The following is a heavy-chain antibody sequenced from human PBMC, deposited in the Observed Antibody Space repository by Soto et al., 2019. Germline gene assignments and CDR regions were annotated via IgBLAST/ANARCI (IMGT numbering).Heavy chain of an antibody. D-gene: IGHD3-3*01. Sequence: GGSLRLSCAASGFTFSSYSMNWVRQAPGKGLEWVSSISSSSSYIYYADSVKGRFTISRDNAKNSLYLQMNSLRAEDTAVYYCARDHLEWLLNNWFDPWGQGNLVTVSS. CDR2: ISSSSSYI. CDR1: GFTFSSYS. J-gene: IGHJ5*02. V-gene: IGHV3-21*01. CDR3: ARDHLEWLLNNWFDP.